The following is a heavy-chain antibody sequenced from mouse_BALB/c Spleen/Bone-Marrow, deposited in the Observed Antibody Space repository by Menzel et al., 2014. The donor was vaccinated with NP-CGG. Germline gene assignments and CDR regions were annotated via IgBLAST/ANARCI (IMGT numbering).Heavy chain of an antibody. D-gene: IGHD4-1*01. CDR1: GDSITSGY. J-gene: IGHJ3*01. CDR3: TSWGFAY. V-gene: IGHV3-8*02. Sequence: EVKLVESGPSLVKPSQTLSLPCSVTGDSITSGYWNWIRKVPGTKLEHMGYISNSGSTYYNPSLKSRISITRDTSKNQYYLQLNSVTTEYTATYYRTSWGFAYWGQGTLVTVSA. CDR2: ISNSGST.